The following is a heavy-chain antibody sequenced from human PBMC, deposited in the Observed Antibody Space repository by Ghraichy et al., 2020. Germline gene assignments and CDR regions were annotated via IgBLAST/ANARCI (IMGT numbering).Heavy chain of an antibody. V-gene: IGHV3-30*18. J-gene: IGHJ3*02. CDR1: GLTFSGFV. Sequence: GGSLRLSCVASGLTFSGFVMHWVRQAPGKGLEWVALISYDGTSKYYADSVKGRFTISRDSSKNTLYLHMNSLRVEDTAVYYCAKERRPWIQVSLYAFDIWGQGTMVTVSS. D-gene: IGHD5-18*01. CDR3: AKERRPWIQVSLYAFDI. CDR2: ISYDGTSK.